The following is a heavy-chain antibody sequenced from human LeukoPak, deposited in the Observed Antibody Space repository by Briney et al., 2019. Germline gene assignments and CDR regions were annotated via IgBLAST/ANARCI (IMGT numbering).Heavy chain of an antibody. J-gene: IGHJ4*02. CDR2: ISSSSSYI. V-gene: IGHV3-21*01. CDR3: ARSGYNHEVFDY. Sequence: PGGSLRLSCAASEFTFTSYTMNWVRQAPGKGLEGVSSISSSSSYIYYADSVKGRFTMSRDNAKNSLYLQMNSLRAEDTAVYYCARSGYNHEVFDYWGQGTLVTVSS. D-gene: IGHD5-12*01. CDR1: EFTFTSYT.